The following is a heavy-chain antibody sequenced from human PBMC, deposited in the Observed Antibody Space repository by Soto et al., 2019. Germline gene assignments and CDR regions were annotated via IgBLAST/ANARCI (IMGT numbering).Heavy chain of an antibody. J-gene: IGHJ6*02. Sequence: SETLSLTCAVSGDSISRGGYSWTWIRQPPGKALEWIGNIYYSGSTYYNPSLKSRVTISVDTSKNQFSLKLSSVTAADTAVYYCARGYYYDSSGYSNPLHYYYYGMDVWGQGTTVTVSS. CDR1: GDSISRGGYS. D-gene: IGHD3-22*01. CDR2: IYYSGST. CDR3: ARGYYYDSSGYSNPLHYYYYGMDV. V-gene: IGHV4-30-2*05.